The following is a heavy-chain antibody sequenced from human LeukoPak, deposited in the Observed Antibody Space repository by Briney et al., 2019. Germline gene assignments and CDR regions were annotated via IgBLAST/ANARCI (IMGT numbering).Heavy chain of an antibody. CDR3: ARDQGGTIDY. CDR2: IKCNSGGT. J-gene: IGHJ4*02. CDR1: GYSFIGYY. Sequence: ASVKVSCKASGYSFIGYYMHWVRQAPGQGLEWMGWIKCNSGGTHYAQKFQGRVTMTRDTSITTAYMELSRLTSDDTAVYYCARDQGGTIDYWGQGTLVTVSS. V-gene: IGHV1-2*02. D-gene: IGHD1-7*01.